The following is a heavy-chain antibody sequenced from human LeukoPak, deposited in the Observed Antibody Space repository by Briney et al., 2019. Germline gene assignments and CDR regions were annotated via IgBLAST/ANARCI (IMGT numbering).Heavy chain of an antibody. CDR2: ISTGGSTI. CDR3: ARGLLEDPIDY. Sequence: GGSLRLSCVASGFSFSSYNMEWVRQAPGKGLEWVSHISTGGSTIYYADSVAGRFTISRDNAKNLLYLQMSSLRAEDTALYYCARGLLEDPIDYWGQGTLVTVSS. CDR1: GFSFSSYN. J-gene: IGHJ4*02. D-gene: IGHD1-1*01. V-gene: IGHV3-48*03.